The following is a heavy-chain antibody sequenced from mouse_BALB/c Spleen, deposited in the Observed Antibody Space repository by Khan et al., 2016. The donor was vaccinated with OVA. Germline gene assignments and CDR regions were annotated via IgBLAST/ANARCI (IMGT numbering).Heavy chain of an antibody. J-gene: IGHJ4*01. CDR1: GYIFTSYW. Sequence: QMQLEESGAELVRPGASVKLSCKTSGYIFTSYWIHWVKQRSGQGLEWIARIYPGTGSTYYNEKFKDTATLTADKSSSTAYMQLSSLKSEDSAVFFCTRNYDGGACTMDNWGQGTSVTVSS. CDR3: TRNYDGGACTMDN. V-gene: IGHV1-76*01. D-gene: IGHD2-3*01. CDR2: IYPGTGST.